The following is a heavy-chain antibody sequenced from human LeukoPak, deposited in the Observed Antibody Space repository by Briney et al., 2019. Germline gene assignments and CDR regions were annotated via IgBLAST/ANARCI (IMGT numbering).Heavy chain of an antibody. D-gene: IGHD2-8*01. V-gene: IGHV4-59*02. J-gene: IGHJ4*02. CDR2: IHHSGTT. CDR3: AKGGGCTTTSCDFDW. Sequence: SETLSLTCTVSGDSVSRYFWNWIRQPPGKGLEWIGYIHHSGTTNYNPSLKSRVAISVDTSTNQFSLKLSSVTAADTAVYFCAKGGGCTTTSCDFDWWGQGTQVTVSS. CDR1: GDSVSRYF.